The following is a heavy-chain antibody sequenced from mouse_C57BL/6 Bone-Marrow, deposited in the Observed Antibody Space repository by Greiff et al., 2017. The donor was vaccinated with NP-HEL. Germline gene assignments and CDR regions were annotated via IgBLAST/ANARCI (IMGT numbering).Heavy chain of an antibody. CDR1: GFSLTSYG. J-gene: IGHJ3*01. V-gene: IGHV2-6*01. D-gene: IGHD1-1*01. CDR2: IWGVGST. CDR3: ARTGSSYGFAY. Sequence: VQGVESGPGLVAPSQSLSITCTVSGFSLTSYGVDWVRQSPGKGLEWLGVIWGVGSTNYNSALKSRLSISKDNSKSQVFLKMNRLQTDDTAMYYCARTGSSYGFAYWGQGTLVTVSA.